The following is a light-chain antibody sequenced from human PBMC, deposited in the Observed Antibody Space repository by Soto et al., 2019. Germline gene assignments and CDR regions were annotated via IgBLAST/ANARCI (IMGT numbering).Light chain of an antibody. CDR3: QQYCTAPRT. CDR2: GAS. V-gene: IGKV3-20*01. J-gene: IGKJ1*01. CDR1: QSVNSNF. Sequence: EIVLTQSPGTLSLSPGERATLSCRASQSVNSNFLAWYQQKPGQAPRPLIYGASSRATGIPDRFSGSGSGTDFTLTISRLEPEDFAVYYCQQYCTAPRTFGQGTKVEIK.